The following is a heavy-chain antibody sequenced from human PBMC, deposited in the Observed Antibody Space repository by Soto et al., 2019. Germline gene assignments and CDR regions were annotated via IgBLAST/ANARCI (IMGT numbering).Heavy chain of an antibody. J-gene: IGHJ4*02. CDR1: GGSISSGGYY. CDR2: IYYSGST. V-gene: IGHV4-31*03. D-gene: IGHD3-22*01. Sequence: QVQLQESGPGLVKPSQTLSLTCTVSGGSISSGGYYWSWIRQHPGKGLEWIGYIYYSGSTYYNPSLKSRITISVGTSKNKFSLEQSSATAADTAVYYCARENGDSSGALDFWGQGTLVTVSS. CDR3: ARENGDSSGALDF.